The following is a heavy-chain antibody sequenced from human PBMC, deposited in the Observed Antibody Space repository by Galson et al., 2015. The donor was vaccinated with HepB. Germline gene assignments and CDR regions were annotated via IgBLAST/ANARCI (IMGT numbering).Heavy chain of an antibody. J-gene: IGHJ6*03. Sequence: SLRLSCAASGFTFSDYYMSWIRQAPGKGLEWVSYISSSGSTIYYADSVKGRFTISRDNAKNSLYLQMNSLRAEDTAVYYCARCLTNLFLPAATYWPYYYYYMDVWGKGTTVTVSS. CDR3: ARCLTNLFLPAATYWPYYYYYMDV. V-gene: IGHV3-11*01. CDR1: GFTFSDYY. CDR2: ISSSGSTI. D-gene: IGHD2-2*01.